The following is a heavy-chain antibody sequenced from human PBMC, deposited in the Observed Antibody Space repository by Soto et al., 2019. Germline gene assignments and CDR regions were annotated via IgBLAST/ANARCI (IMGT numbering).Heavy chain of an antibody. CDR3: AKGPTSVGSNPYWYFDL. D-gene: IGHD1-26*01. J-gene: IGHJ2*01. V-gene: IGHV3-23*01. CDR1: GFTFSSYA. Sequence: GGSLRLSCAASGFTFSSYAMSWVRQAPGKGLEWVSAISGSGGSTYYADSVKGRFTISRDNSKNTLYLQMNSLRAEDTAVYYCAKGPTSVGSNPYWYFDLWGRGTLVTVSS. CDR2: ISGSGGST.